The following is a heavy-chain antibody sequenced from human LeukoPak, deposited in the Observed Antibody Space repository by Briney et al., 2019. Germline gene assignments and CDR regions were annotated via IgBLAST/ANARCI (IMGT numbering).Heavy chain of an antibody. CDR1: GFIFTNYF. V-gene: IGHV3-7*01. J-gene: IGHJ4*02. CDR2: IKHDGSEK. D-gene: IGHD3-3*01. CDR3: ATDRGWRTSGYYLYYFEY. Sequence: GGSLRLSCAASGFIFTNYFMGWVRQAPGKGLEWVASIKHDGSEKYYVDSVRGRFTISRDNTMNSLYLQMSSLRAEDTAVYYCATDRGWRTSGYYLYYFEYWGQGTLVTYSS.